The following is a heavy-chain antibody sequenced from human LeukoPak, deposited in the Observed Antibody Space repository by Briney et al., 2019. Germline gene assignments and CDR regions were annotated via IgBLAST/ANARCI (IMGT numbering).Heavy chain of an antibody. Sequence: SETLSLTCAVSGYSISSGYYWGWIRQPPGKGLEWIGIIYHSGSTYYNPSLNSRVTISVDTSKNKFSLKLSSVTAADTAVYYCARTPHYYDSKGAFDIWGQGTMVTVSS. CDR1: GYSISSGYY. CDR2: IYHSGST. D-gene: IGHD3-22*01. CDR3: ARTPHYYDSKGAFDI. V-gene: IGHV4-38-2*01. J-gene: IGHJ3*02.